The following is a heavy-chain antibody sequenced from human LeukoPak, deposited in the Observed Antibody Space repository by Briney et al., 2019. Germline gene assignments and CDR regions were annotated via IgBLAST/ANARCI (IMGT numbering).Heavy chain of an antibody. V-gene: IGHV3-23*01. CDR1: GFTFSRNG. CDR3: AKDRRAGSYDY. J-gene: IGHJ4*02. D-gene: IGHD3-10*01. CDR2: ISGSGGST. Sequence: GGSLRLSCAASGFTFSRNGMTWVRQAPGKGLEWVSAISGSGGSTYYADSVKGRFTISRDNAKNTLYLQMNSLRAEDTAVYYCAKDRRAGSYDYWGQGTLVTVSS.